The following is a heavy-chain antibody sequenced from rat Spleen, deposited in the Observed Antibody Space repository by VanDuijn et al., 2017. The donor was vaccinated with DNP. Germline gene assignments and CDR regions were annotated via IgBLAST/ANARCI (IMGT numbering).Heavy chain of an antibody. J-gene: IGHJ2*01. CDR2: IGYDGSRT. V-gene: IGHV5-7*01. CDR1: GVTFGDFN. D-gene: IGHD4-3*01. Sequence: EVQLVESGGGLVQPGRSLKLSCAAAGVTFGDFNMAWVRQLPERGLEWVATIGYDGSRTYSRDSVKGRFTISRDYAKSTLYLQMDSLRSEDTATYYCARVSGYDYFDYWGQGVMVTVSS. CDR3: ARVSGYDYFDY.